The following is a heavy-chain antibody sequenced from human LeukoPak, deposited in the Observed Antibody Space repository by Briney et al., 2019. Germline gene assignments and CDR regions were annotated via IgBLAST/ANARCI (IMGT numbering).Heavy chain of an antibody. V-gene: IGHV3-15*01. Sequence: GGSLRLSCAASGFAFSSAWMSWVRQAPGKGLEWVGRIYSKKAGGTTDYAAPVKGRFTISRDDSKNMVYLQLNGPKTEDTAVYYCTTDPRHWGQGTLVTVSS. CDR1: GFAFSSAW. CDR3: TTDPRH. J-gene: IGHJ4*02. CDR2: IYSKKAGGTT.